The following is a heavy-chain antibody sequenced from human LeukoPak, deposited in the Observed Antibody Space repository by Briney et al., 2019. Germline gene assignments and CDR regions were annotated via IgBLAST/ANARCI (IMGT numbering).Heavy chain of an antibody. CDR3: ARGTPFNGFDI. V-gene: IGHV3-21*01. J-gene: IGHJ3*02. Sequence: GGSLRLSCAASGFTFSASGMNWVRQAPGKGLEWVSSISSSSTNLYYVDSVRGRFTISRDNAKNSLYLQMNSPRAEDTAVYYCARGTPFNGFDIWGQGTMVTVSS. CDR1: GFTFSASG. CDR2: ISSSSTNL. D-gene: IGHD2-8*01.